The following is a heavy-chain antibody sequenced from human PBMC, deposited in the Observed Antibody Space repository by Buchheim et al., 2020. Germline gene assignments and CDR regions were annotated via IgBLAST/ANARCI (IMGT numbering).Heavy chain of an antibody. CDR1: GFTFSSYS. J-gene: IGHJ5*02. D-gene: IGHD3-10*01. Sequence: EVQLVESGGGLVKPGGSLRLSCAASGFTFSSYSMNWVRQAPGKGLEWVSSISSSSYIYYADSVKGRFSISRDNAKNSLYLQMNSLRAEDTAVYYCAREPFLLWFGEFDDWGQGTL. CDR2: ISSSSYI. V-gene: IGHV3-21*01. CDR3: AREPFLLWFGEFDD.